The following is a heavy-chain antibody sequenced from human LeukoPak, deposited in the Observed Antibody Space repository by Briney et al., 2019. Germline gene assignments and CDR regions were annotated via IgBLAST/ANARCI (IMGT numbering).Heavy chain of an antibody. CDR1: GFTFSSYA. J-gene: IGHJ4*02. V-gene: IGHV3-23*01. D-gene: IGHD6-19*01. Sequence: GGSLRLSCATSGFTFSSYAMSWVRQAPGKGLDWVSGISNSGGSSHYADSVKGRFTISRDNSKNTLYLQMNSLRADDTAVYYCAKAIAVGHGDYWGQGTLVTVSS. CDR3: AKAIAVGHGDY. CDR2: ISNSGGSS.